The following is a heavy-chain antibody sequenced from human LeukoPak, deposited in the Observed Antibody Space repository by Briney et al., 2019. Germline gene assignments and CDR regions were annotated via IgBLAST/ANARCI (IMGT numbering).Heavy chain of an antibody. Sequence: PGGSLRLSCAASGFTFSSYWMHWVRQAPGKGLVWVSRINSDGSSTSQADSVKGRFTISRDNAKNTLFLQMNSLRAEDTAVYYCARGSSGYYHATLDYWGQETLVTVSS. D-gene: IGHD3-22*01. CDR2: INSDGSST. V-gene: IGHV3-74*01. J-gene: IGHJ4*02. CDR1: GFTFSSYW. CDR3: ARGSSGYYHATLDY.